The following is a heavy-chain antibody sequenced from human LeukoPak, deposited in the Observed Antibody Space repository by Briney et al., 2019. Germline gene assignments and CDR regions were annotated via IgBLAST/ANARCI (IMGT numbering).Heavy chain of an antibody. CDR1: GYTFTGYY. CDR2: INPNSGGT. D-gene: IGHD3-10*01. V-gene: IGHV1-2*02. J-gene: IGHJ5*02. Sequence: ASVKVSCKASGYTFTGYYMHWVRQAPGQGLEWMGWINPNSGGTNYAQKFQGRVTMTRDTSISTAYMELSRLRSDDTAVYYCATLSPKRKRGVINLWGQGTLVTVSS. CDR3: ATLSPKRKRGVINL.